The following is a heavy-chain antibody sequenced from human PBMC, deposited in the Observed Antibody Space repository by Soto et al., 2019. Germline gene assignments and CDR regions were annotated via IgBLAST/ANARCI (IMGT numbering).Heavy chain of an antibody. V-gene: IGHV3-23*01. D-gene: IGHD3-22*01. CDR2: ISGSGDRT. J-gene: IGHJ1*01. CDR1: GITISNYP. Sequence: EVQLLESGGGLVQPGGSLRLSCAASGITISNYPMSWVRQAPGKGLDWVSGISGSGDRTYYADSAKGRFTISKDISKNLLALELGNPGVEGKARNFRVKDEGGYPSTAPHWGQGTLVTVSS. CDR3: VKDEGGYPSTAPH.